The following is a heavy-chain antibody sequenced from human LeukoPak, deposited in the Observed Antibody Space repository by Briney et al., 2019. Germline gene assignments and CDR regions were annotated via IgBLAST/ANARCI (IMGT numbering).Heavy chain of an antibody. CDR3: ARGRRIVVVLGSTRTHRDYYMDV. V-gene: IGHV4-34*01. CDR1: GGSFSGYY. CDR2: TYHSGST. J-gene: IGHJ6*03. Sequence: SETLSLTCAVYGGSFSGYYWSWIRQPPGKGLEWIGETYHSGSTNYNSSLKSRVTISLDTSKNQFSLKLSSVTAADTAVYYCARGRRIVVVLGSTRTHRDYYMDVWGKGTTVTVSS. D-gene: IGHD2-15*01.